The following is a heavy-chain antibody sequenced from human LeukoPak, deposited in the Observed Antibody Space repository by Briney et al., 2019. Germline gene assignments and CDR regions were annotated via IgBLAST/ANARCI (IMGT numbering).Heavy chain of an antibody. CDR3: ASQTREQQLVHSGNYYFDY. Sequence: SVKFSCKAQGGTFTTYAISWVRPAPGQGLAWMGGIIPIFRTANSAQNFQGRVTITADKSTSTAYMELSNLRSEDTAVYYCASQTREQQLVHSGNYYFDYWGQGTLVTVSS. J-gene: IGHJ4*02. CDR2: IIPIFRTA. CDR1: GGTFTTYA. D-gene: IGHD6-13*01. V-gene: IGHV1-69*06.